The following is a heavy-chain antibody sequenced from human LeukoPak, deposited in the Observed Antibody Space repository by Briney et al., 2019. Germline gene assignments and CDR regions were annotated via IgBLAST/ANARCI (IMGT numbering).Heavy chain of an antibody. CDR1: GGSISSGGYY. J-gene: IGHJ4*02. V-gene: IGHV4-31*03. CDR2: IYYSGST. CDR3: ARVRDLDILTGYYIQRGVNYFDY. D-gene: IGHD3-9*01. Sequence: SSETLSLTCTVSGGSISSGGYYWSWIRQHPGKGLEWIGYIYYSGSTYYNPSLKSRVTISVDTSKNQFSLKLSSVTAADTAVYYCARVRDLDILTGYYIQRGVNYFDYWGQGTLVTVSS.